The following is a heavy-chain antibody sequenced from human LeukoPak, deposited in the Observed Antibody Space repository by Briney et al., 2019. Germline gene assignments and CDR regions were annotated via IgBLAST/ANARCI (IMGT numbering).Heavy chain of an antibody. D-gene: IGHD1-1*01. V-gene: IGHV3-73*01. Sequence: GGSLRLSCAASGFTFGGSAMHWVRQASGKGLEWVGRIRSKANSYATAYAASVKGRFTISRDDSKNTAYLQMNSLKTEDTAVYYCTRDWDLSTKQYKYYFDYWGQGTLVTVSS. CDR3: TRDWDLSTKQYKYYFDY. J-gene: IGHJ4*02. CDR2: IRSKANSYAT. CDR1: GFTFGGSA.